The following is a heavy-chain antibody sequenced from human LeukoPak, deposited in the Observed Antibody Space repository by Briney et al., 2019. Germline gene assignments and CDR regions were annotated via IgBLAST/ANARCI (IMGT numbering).Heavy chain of an antibody. CDR3: ARVSRYYYYDSSVFAWFDP. Sequence: SETLSLTCTVSGGSISSYYWSWIRQPPGMGLEWIGYIYYSGSTNYNPSLKSRVTISVDTSKNQFSLKLSSVTAADTAVYYCARVSRYYYYDSSVFAWFDPWGQGTLVTVSS. CDR1: GGSISSYY. V-gene: IGHV4-59*01. D-gene: IGHD3-22*01. J-gene: IGHJ5*02. CDR2: IYYSGST.